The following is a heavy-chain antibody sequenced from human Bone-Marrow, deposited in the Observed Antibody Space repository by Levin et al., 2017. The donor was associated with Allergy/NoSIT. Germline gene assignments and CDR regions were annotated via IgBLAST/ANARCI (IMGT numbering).Heavy chain of an antibody. CDR3: AKGKRQFCTSTSCLIDD. D-gene: IGHD2-2*01. J-gene: IGHJ4*02. CDR1: GFPFSTHA. Sequence: GGSLRLSCAASGFPFSTHAMHWVRQAPGKGLEWVAVILYDETKKYYADSVKGRFTISRDNSNNTLYLQMNGLRPEDTAVYYCAKGKRQFCTSTSCLIDDWGQGTLVTVSS. CDR2: ILYDETKK. V-gene: IGHV3-30*18.